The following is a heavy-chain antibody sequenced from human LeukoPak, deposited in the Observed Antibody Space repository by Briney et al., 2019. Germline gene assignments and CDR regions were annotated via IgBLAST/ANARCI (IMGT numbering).Heavy chain of an antibody. V-gene: IGHV4-31*03. CDR1: GGSISSGGYY. CDR3: ATQTSQDSSGYTFDY. CDR2: IYYSGST. J-gene: IGHJ4*02. Sequence: SETLSLTCTVSGGSISSGGYYWRWIRQHPGKGLEWIGYIYYSGSTYYNPSPKSRVTISVDTSKNQFSLKLSSVTAADTAVYYCATQTSQDSSGYTFDYWGQGTPVTVSS. D-gene: IGHD3-22*01.